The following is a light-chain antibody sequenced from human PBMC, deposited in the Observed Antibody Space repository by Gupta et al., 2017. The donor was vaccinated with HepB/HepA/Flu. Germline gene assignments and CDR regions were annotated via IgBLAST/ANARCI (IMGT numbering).Light chain of an antibody. CDR1: SSDVGGYNY. CDR2: DVS. Sequence: SALTQPASVSGSPGPSITISSTGTSSDVGGYNYVSCYQQHPAKAPRLMVYDVSNRPAGVASRFSGSKSGNTASLTISGREEEDEADYYCKSDTSSSNTVFGTGTKVTVL. CDR3: KSDTSSSNTV. V-gene: IGLV2-14*03. J-gene: IGLJ1*01.